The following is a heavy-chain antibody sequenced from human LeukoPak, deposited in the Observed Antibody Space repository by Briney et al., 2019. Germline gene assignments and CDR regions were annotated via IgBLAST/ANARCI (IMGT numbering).Heavy chain of an antibody. V-gene: IGHV3-30*02. CDR3: AKDPEVRRVSGIAAAGPPFDY. Sequence: GGSLRLSCAASGFTFSSYGMHWVRQAPGKGLEWVAFIRYDGSNKYYADSVKGRFTISRDNSKNTLNLQMNSLRAEDTAVYYCAKDPEVRRVSGIAAAGPPFDYWGQGTLVTVSS. J-gene: IGHJ4*02. CDR1: GFTFSSYG. CDR2: IRYDGSNK. D-gene: IGHD6-13*01.